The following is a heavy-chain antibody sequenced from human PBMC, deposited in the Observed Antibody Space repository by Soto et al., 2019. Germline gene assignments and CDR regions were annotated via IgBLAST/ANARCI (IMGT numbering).Heavy chain of an antibody. CDR1: GGSISSSSYY. V-gene: IGHV4-39*01. CDR3: APNPYRGVDY. CDR2: IYYSGST. D-gene: IGHD3-10*01. J-gene: IGHJ4*02. Sequence: SETLSLTRTVSGGSISSSSYYWGWIRQPPGKGLEWIGSIYYSGSTYYNSSLKSRVTISVDTSKNQFSLKLSSVTAADTAVYYCAPNPYRGVDYWGQGTLVTVSS.